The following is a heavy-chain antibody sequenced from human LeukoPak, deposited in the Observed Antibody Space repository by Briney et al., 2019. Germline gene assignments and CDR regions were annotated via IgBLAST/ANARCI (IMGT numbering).Heavy chain of an antibody. Sequence: PGGSLRLSCAASGFTFSSYSMNWVRQAPGKGLEWVSSISSSSSYIYYADSVKGRLTISRDNAKNSLYLQMNSLRAEDTAVYYCAKDKRGYYDSSGYCFDYWGQGTLVTVSS. CDR1: GFTFSSYS. J-gene: IGHJ4*02. CDR3: AKDKRGYYDSSGYCFDY. CDR2: ISSSSSYI. V-gene: IGHV3-21*01. D-gene: IGHD3-22*01.